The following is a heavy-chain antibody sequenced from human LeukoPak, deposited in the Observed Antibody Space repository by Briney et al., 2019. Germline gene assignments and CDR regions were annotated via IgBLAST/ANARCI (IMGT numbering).Heavy chain of an antibody. CDR1: GYTFTSYG. CDR3: ASASGYDSSGYYPYYYYYYYMDV. Sequence: ASVKVSCKASGYTFTSYGISWVRQAPGQGLEWMGWISAYNGNTNYAQKLQGRATMTTDTSTSTAYMELRSLRSDDTAVYYCASASGYDSSGYYPYYYYYYYMDVWGKGTTVTVSS. V-gene: IGHV1-18*01. J-gene: IGHJ6*03. CDR2: ISAYNGNT. D-gene: IGHD3-22*01.